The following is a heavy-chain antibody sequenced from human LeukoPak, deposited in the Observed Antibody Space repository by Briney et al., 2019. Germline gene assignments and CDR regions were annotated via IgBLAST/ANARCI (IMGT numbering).Heavy chain of an antibody. Sequence: GGSLRLSCAASGFTFSNYGVHWVRQAPGKGLEWVAFIRYDGSTKYYADSVKGRFTISRDNSKNTLFLQMNSLRAEDTAVYYCARDVRGGSGWYEDYWGQGTLVTVSS. CDR1: GFTFSNYG. CDR2: IRYDGSTK. D-gene: IGHD6-19*01. J-gene: IGHJ4*02. V-gene: IGHV3-30*02. CDR3: ARDVRGGSGWYEDY.